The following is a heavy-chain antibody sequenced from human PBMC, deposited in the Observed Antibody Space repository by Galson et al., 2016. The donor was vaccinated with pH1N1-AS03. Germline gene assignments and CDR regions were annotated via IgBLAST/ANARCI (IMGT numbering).Heavy chain of an antibody. CDR1: GYHFRSYV. J-gene: IGHJ6*02. CDR2: INTGNANT. Sequence: SVKVSCKASGYHFRSYVIHWVRQAPGQRLEWMGWINTGNANTKYSEDFQGRVTFTRDTSASTVYMELSSLRSEDMAVFYCARAGLASYGMDVWGQGTTVIVSS. D-gene: IGHD3/OR15-3a*01. CDR3: ARAGLASYGMDV. V-gene: IGHV1-3*03.